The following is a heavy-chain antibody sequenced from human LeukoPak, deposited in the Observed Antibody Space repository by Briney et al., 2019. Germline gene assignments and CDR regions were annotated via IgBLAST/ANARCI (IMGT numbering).Heavy chain of an antibody. CDR3: ARVEIATILSPDFDI. V-gene: IGHV4-34*01. CDR1: GGSFSGYY. D-gene: IGHD5-24*01. CDR2: INHSGST. J-gene: IGHJ3*02. Sequence: SETLSLTCAVYGGSFSGYYWSWIRQPPGKGLEWIGEINHSGSTNYNPSLKSRVTISVDTSKNQFSLKLSSVTAADTAVYYCARVEIATILSPDFDIWGQGTMVTVSS.